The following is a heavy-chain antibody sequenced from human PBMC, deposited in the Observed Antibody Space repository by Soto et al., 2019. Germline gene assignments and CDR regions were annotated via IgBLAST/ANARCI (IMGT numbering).Heavy chain of an antibody. Sequence: PSETLSLTCTVSGGSISSGDYYWSWIRQPPGKGLEWIGYIYYSGSTYYNPSLKSRVTISVDTSKNQFSLKLSSVTAADTAVYYCARDHYYGSGRGITESDYYYYYGMDVWGQGTTVTVSS. D-gene: IGHD3-10*01. CDR3: ARDHYYGSGRGITESDYYYYYGMDV. CDR2: IYYSGST. CDR1: GGSISSGDYY. V-gene: IGHV4-30-4*01. J-gene: IGHJ6*02.